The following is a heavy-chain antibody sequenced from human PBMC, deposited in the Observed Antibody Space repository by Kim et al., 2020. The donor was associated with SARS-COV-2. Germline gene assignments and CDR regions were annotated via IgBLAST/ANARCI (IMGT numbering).Heavy chain of an antibody. CDR2: INPSGGST. D-gene: IGHD2-15*01. CDR3: ARDHDGAVFCSGGSCSSGAFDY. Sequence: ASVKVSCKASGYTFTSYYMHWVRQAPGQGLEWMGIINPSGGSTSYAQKFQGRVTMTRDTSTSTVYMELSSLRSEDTAVYYCARDHDGAVFCSGGSCSSGAFDYWGQGTLVTVSS. J-gene: IGHJ4*02. V-gene: IGHV1-46*01. CDR1: GYTFTSYY.